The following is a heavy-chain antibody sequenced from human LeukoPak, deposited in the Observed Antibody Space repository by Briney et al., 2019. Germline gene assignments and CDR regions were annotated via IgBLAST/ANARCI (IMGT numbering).Heavy chain of an antibody. Sequence: PGRSLRLSCAASGFTFSSYGMHWVRQAPGKGLEWVAVISYDGSNKYYADSVKGRFTISRDNSKNTLYLQMNSLRAEDTAVYYCAKEEEGHYYDSSGYPIDYWGQGTLATVSS. CDR3: AKEEEGHYYDSSGYPIDY. CDR2: ISYDGSNK. CDR1: GFTFSSYG. J-gene: IGHJ4*02. V-gene: IGHV3-30*18. D-gene: IGHD3-22*01.